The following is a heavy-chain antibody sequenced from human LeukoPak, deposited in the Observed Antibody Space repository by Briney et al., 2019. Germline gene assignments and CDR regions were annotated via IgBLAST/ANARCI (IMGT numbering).Heavy chain of an antibody. CDR3: ARDRGLYGFYYFDY. CDR2: INPNSGGT. CDR1: GYTFTGYY. J-gene: IGHJ4*02. Sequence: ASVKVYCKASGYTFTGYYMHWVRQAPGQGLEWMGRINPNSGGTNYAQKFQGRVTMTRNTSISTAYMELSRLRSDDTAVYYCARDRGLYGFYYFDYWGQGTLVTVSS. D-gene: IGHD3-10*01. V-gene: IGHV1-2*06.